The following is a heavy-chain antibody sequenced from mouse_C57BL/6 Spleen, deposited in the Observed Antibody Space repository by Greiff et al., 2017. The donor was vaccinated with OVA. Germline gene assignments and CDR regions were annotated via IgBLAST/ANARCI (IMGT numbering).Heavy chain of an antibody. Sequence: VQLQQSGAELVKPGASVKLSCKASGYTFTEYTIHWVKQRSGQGLEWIGWFYPGSGSIKYNEKFKDKATLTADKSSSTVYMELSRLTSEDSAVYFRARHEDPVWPYYYAMDYWGQGTSVTVSS. D-gene: IGHD2-10*02. J-gene: IGHJ4*01. CDR3: ARHEDPVWPYYYAMDY. V-gene: IGHV1-62-2*01. CDR2: FYPGSGSI. CDR1: GYTFTEYT.